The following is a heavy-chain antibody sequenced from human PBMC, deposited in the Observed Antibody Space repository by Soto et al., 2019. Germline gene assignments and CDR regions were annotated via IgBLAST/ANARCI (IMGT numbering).Heavy chain of an antibody. V-gene: IGHV3-30*18. J-gene: IGHJ5*02. Sequence: PGGSLRLSCAASGFTFSSYGMHWVRQAPGKGLEWVAVISYDGSNKYYADSVKGRFTISRDNSKNTLYLQMNSLRAEDTAVYYCAKSKSSGWYRGPFDPWGQGTLVTVSS. CDR1: GFTFSSYG. CDR2: ISYDGSNK. CDR3: AKSKSSGWYRGPFDP. D-gene: IGHD6-19*01.